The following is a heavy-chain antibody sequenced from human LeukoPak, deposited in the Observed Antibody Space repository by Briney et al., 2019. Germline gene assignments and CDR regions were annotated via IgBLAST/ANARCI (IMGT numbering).Heavy chain of an antibody. CDR1: GFTFGDYA. CDR3: TRWTTVTTFEY. J-gene: IGHJ4*02. D-gene: IGHD4-17*01. Sequence: PGGSLRLSCTASGFTFGDYAMSWVRQAPGKGLEWVGSFTGRTYGGTTEYAASVRGRFTISIDDSKSIAYLQMNSLTTEDTATYYCTRWTTVTTFEYWGQETQVAVSS. V-gene: IGHV3-49*04. CDR2: FTGRTYGGTT.